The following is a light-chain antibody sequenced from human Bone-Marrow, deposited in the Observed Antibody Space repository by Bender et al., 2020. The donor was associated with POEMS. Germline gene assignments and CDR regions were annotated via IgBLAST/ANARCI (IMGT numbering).Light chain of an antibody. J-gene: IGLJ3*02. V-gene: IGLV3-21*04. Sequence: SFVLTQPPSVSVAPGETATITCGGNNIASQSVHWYQQKPGQAPVLVIYYDSGRPSGIPERFSGSNSGRAATLAISRVEAGDEADYFCQIWDTSSDGGVFGGGTRLTVL. CDR3: QIWDTSSDGGV. CDR1: NIASQS. CDR2: YDS.